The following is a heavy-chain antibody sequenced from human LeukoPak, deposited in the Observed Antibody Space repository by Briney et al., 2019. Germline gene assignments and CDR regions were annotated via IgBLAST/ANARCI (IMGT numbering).Heavy chain of an antibody. V-gene: IGHV3-7*01. CDR2: IKQDGSEK. D-gene: IGHD3-10*01. Sequence: GGSLRLSCAASGFTFSSYWMSWVRQAPGKGLEWVANIKQDGSEKYYVDSVKGRFTISRDNSKNTLYLQMNSLRAEDTAVYYCARSTAGSGSYGMWFDYWGQGTLVTVSS. J-gene: IGHJ4*02. CDR3: ARSTAGSGSYGMWFDY. CDR1: GFTFSSYW.